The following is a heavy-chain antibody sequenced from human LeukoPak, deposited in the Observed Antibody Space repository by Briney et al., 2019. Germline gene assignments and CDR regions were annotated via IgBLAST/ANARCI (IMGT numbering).Heavy chain of an antibody. CDR2: IIPIFGTA. J-gene: IGHJ6*03. Sequence: SVKVSCKASGGTFSSYAISWARQAPGQGLEWMGRIIPIFGTANYAQKFQGRVTITADKSTSTAYMELSSLRSEDTAVYYCARGYCSGGSCHDHYYYYYMDVWGKGTTVTVSS. CDR3: ARGYCSGGSCHDHYYYYYMDV. CDR1: GGTFSSYA. V-gene: IGHV1-69*06. D-gene: IGHD2-15*01.